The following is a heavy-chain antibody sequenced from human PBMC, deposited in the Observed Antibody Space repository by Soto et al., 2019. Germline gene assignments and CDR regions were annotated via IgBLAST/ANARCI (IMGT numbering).Heavy chain of an antibody. CDR1: GFTFSSYG. Sequence: PGGSLRLSCAAPGFTFSSYGMHWVRQAPGKGLEWVAVIWYDGSNKYYADSVKGRFTISRDNSKNTLYLQMNSLRAEDTAVYYCARDGYYGSGSYYLDHWGQGTLVTVSS. CDR2: IWYDGSNK. CDR3: ARDGYYGSGSYYLDH. D-gene: IGHD3-10*01. V-gene: IGHV3-33*01. J-gene: IGHJ4*02.